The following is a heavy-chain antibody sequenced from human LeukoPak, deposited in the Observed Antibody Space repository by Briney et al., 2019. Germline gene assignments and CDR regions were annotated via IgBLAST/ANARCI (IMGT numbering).Heavy chain of an antibody. J-gene: IGHJ3*02. V-gene: IGHV1-69*13. CDR2: IIPIFGTA. Sequence: SVKVSCXASGGTFSSYAISWVRQAPGQGLEWMGGIIPIFGTANYAQKFQDRVTITADESTSTAYMELSSLRSEDTAVYYCARAVLGDFWSGYSRAAFDIWGQRAMVTVSS. D-gene: IGHD3-3*01. CDR3: ARAVLGDFWSGYSRAAFDI. CDR1: GGTFSSYA.